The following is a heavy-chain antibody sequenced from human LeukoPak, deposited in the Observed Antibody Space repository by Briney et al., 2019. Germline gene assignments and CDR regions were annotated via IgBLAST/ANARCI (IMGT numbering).Heavy chain of an antibody. J-gene: IGHJ4*02. CDR3: ARLPITDWYLDS. CDR1: GGSIGNSFSY. V-gene: IGHV4-39*02. CDR2: LSYSGNS. D-gene: IGHD3-9*01. Sequence: PSETLSLTCTVSGGSIGNSFSYWGWIRQPPGKGLEWIGSLSYSGNSYYNPSLKSRVTISADTSKDHFSLKLTSVTAADTAVYFCARLPITDWYLDSWGQGTLVTVSS.